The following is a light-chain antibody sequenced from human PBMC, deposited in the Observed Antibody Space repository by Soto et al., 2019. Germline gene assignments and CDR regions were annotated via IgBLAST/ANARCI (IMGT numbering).Light chain of an antibody. J-gene: IGKJ1*01. V-gene: IGKV3-11*01. Sequence: EVVLTHSPATLSLSPGELAALSFRASENVRTFVDWYQQKPGQAPRLLIYGASNRATGIPARFSGSGSGTDFTLTISNLEPEDFAVYYCQQHSHWPPWTFGQGTKVDIK. CDR1: ENVRTF. CDR2: GAS. CDR3: QQHSHWPPWT.